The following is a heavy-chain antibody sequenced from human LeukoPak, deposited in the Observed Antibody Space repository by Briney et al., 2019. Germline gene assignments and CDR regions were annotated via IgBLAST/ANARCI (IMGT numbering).Heavy chain of an antibody. Sequence: ASVKVSCKASGYTFTGYYLHWMRQAPGQGLEWMGIINPSGGSTSYAQKFQGRVTMTRDTSTSTVYMELSSLRSEDTAVYYCASDNTYYYDSSGPPQYWGQGTLVTASS. D-gene: IGHD3-22*01. J-gene: IGHJ4*02. CDR3: ASDNTYYYDSSGPPQY. CDR1: GYTFTGYY. V-gene: IGHV1-46*01. CDR2: INPSGGST.